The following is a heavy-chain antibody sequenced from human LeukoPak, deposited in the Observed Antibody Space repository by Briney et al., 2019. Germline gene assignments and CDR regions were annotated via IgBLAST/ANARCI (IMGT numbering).Heavy chain of an antibody. Sequence: TSETLSLTCAVYGVSFSGYYWSWIRQPPGKGLEWIGEINHSGSTNYNPSLRSRVSLSVDTSKNQFSLKLSSVTAADTAVYYCARGTSPFYFDYGGQGTLVTVSS. J-gene: IGHJ4*02. CDR2: INHSGST. CDR3: ARGTSPFYFDY. V-gene: IGHV4-34*01. D-gene: IGHD1/OR15-1a*01. CDR1: GVSFSGYY.